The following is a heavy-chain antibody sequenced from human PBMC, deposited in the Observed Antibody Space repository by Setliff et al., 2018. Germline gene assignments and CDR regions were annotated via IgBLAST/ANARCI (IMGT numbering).Heavy chain of an antibody. CDR1: GYTFTSYG. V-gene: IGHV1-18*01. D-gene: IGHD2-21*01. Sequence: ASVKVSCKASGYTFTSYGISWVRQAPGQGLEWMGWISAYNGNTNYAQKLQGRVTMTTDTSTSTAYMELRSLRSDDTAVYYCARGLEGEDYFYYMDVWGKGNTVTVSS. CDR2: ISAYNGNT. CDR3: ARGLEGEDYFYYMDV. J-gene: IGHJ6*03.